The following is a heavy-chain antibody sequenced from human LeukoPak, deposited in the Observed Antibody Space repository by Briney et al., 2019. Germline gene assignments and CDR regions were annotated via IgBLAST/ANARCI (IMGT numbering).Heavy chain of an antibody. CDR1: GYKFISHW. D-gene: IGHD6-13*01. CDR2: IYPGDSDT. Sequence: GESLKISCQASGYKFISHWIGWVRQMPGKGLEWMGIIYPGDSDTRYSPSFQGQVTISADKSISTAYLQWSSLKASDTAMYYCARRPLAAAWSFHFDYWGQGTLVTVSS. CDR3: ARRPLAAAWSFHFDY. V-gene: IGHV5-51*01. J-gene: IGHJ4*02.